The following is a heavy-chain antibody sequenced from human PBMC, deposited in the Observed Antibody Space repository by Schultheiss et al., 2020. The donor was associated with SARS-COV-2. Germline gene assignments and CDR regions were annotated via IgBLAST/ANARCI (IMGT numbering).Heavy chain of an antibody. CDR3: ASYSGSPVTSTINAFDI. V-gene: IGHV4-34*01. J-gene: IGHJ3*02. D-gene: IGHD1-26*01. CDR2: INHSGST. Sequence: SETLSLTCAVYAGSFSGYYWSWIRQPPGKGLEWIGEINHSGSTNYNPSLKSRVTISVDTSKNQFSLKLSSVTAADTAVYYCASYSGSPVTSTINAFDIWGQGTMVTVSS. CDR1: AGSFSGYY.